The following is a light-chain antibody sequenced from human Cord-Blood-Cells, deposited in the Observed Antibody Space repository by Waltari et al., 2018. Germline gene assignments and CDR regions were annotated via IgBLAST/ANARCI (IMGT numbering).Light chain of an antibody. CDR2: DAS. V-gene: IGKV3-11*01. Sequence: IVFTQSPAPLSLSPGERATLSCRASQSVSSYLAWYQQKPGQAPRLLIYDASNRATGIPARFSGSGSGTDFTLTISSLEPEDFAVYYCQQRSNWPPYTFGQGTKLEIK. CDR3: QQRSNWPPYT. CDR1: QSVSSY. J-gene: IGKJ2*01.